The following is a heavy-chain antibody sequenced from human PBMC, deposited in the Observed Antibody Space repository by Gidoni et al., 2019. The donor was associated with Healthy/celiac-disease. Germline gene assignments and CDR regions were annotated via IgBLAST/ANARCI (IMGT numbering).Heavy chain of an antibody. V-gene: IGHV3-9*01. D-gene: IGHD2-15*01. J-gene: IGHJ4*02. CDR1: DFTFDDYA. CDR2: IRWNSGSR. CDR3: ARRWSPGYFDY. Sequence: DVQLVVSGGGLLQPGRSLSLSCPASDFTFDDYAMHWVRQAPGTGLEWVSGIRWNSGSRGCADSVKGRVTSSRDNGKNSLYLQMNSLRAEETALYCCARRWSPGYFDYWGQGTLVTVSS.